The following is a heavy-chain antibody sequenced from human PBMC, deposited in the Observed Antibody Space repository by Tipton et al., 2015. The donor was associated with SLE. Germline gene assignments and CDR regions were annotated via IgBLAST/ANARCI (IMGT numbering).Heavy chain of an antibody. V-gene: IGHV4-59*08. D-gene: IGHD6-19*01. CDR2: IYYSGST. J-gene: IGHJ4*02. Sequence: LRLSCTVSGGSISSHYWSWIRQPPGKGLEWIGYIYYSGSTNYNPSLKSRVTISVDTSKNQFSLKLSSVTAADTAVYYCARRSSGWYRDWAYYFDYWDQGTLVTVSS. CDR1: GGSISSHY. CDR3: ARRSSGWYRDWAYYFDY.